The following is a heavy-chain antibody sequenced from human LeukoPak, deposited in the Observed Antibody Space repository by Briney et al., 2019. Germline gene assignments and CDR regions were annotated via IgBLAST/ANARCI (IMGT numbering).Heavy chain of an antibody. CDR2: INHSGST. CDR3: ARTLVAGVLHYYYYGMDV. D-gene: IGHD6-19*01. CDR1: GGSISSGGYY. J-gene: IGHJ6*02. V-gene: IGHV4-34*01. Sequence: SETLSLTCAVSGGSISSGGYYWSWIRQPPGKGLEWIGEINHSGSTNYNPSLKSRVTISVDTSKNQFSLKLSSVTAADTAVYYCARTLVAGVLHYYYYGMDVWGQGTTVTVSS.